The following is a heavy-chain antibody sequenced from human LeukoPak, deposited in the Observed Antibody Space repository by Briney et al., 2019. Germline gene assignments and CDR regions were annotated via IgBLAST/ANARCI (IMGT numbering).Heavy chain of an antibody. D-gene: IGHD5-24*01. Sequence: GGSLRLSCAASGFTFSGDGMHWVRQAPGKGLVWVSRINSDGSSTSYADSVKGRFTISRDNAKNTLYLQMNSLRAEDTAVYYCARGDGYNFNWFDPWGQGTLVTVSS. CDR2: INSDGSST. CDR1: GFTFSGDG. V-gene: IGHV3-74*01. J-gene: IGHJ5*02. CDR3: ARGDGYNFNWFDP.